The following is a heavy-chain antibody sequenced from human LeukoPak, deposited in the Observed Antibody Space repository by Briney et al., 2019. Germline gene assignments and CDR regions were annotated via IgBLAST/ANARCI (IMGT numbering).Heavy chain of an antibody. V-gene: IGHV3-23*01. J-gene: IGHJ3*02. CDR3: AKDVRGGDYVSGAFDI. Sequence: GGSLSLSCAASGFTFSSYAMSWVRQAPGKGLEWVSAICGSGGSTYYADSVKGRFTISRDNSKNRLHLQMNSLRADDTAVYYCAKDVRGGDYVSGAFDICGERTMLSASS. CDR1: GFTFSSYA. D-gene: IGHD3-16*01. CDR2: ICGSGGST.